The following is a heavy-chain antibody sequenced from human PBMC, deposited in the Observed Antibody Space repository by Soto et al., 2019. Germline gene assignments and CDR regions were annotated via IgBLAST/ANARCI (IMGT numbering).Heavy chain of an antibody. Sequence: ASVKVSCKASGYTFTGYYMHWVRQAPGQGLEWMGWINPNSGGTNYAQKFQGWVTMTRDTSISTAYMELSRLRSDDTAVYYCARDLGGSDNPPTYNWFDPWGQGTLVTVSS. CDR3: ARDLGGSDNPPTYNWFDP. J-gene: IGHJ5*02. CDR1: GYTFTGYY. CDR2: INPNSGGT. V-gene: IGHV1-2*04. D-gene: IGHD1-26*01.